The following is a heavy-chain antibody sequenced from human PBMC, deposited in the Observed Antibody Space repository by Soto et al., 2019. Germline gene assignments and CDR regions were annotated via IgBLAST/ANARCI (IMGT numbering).Heavy chain of an antibody. Sequence: QVHLVQSGAEARKPGASVNVSCMASGFSLNTYVVHWVRQAPGQGLEWMGWVNAASGNTQTSQKFQGRLTLTRDKSANTAYMELSNLRTEDTAVYFWARRPLLESHFDYWGQGTLVAVS. CDR1: GFSLNTYV. CDR3: ARRPLLESHFDY. V-gene: IGHV1-3*01. CDR2: VNAASGNT. J-gene: IGHJ4*02.